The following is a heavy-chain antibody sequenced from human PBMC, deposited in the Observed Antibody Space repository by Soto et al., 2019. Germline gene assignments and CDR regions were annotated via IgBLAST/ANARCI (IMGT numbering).Heavy chain of an antibody. D-gene: IGHD3-16*01. Sequence: GASVKVSCKASGYTFTGYYMHWVRQAPGQGLEWMGWINPNSGGTNYAQKFQGWVTMTRDTSISTAYMELSRLRSDDTAVYYCAREGYYPMAKDAFDIWGQGTMVTVSS. CDR2: INPNSGGT. V-gene: IGHV1-2*04. CDR1: GYTFTGYY. J-gene: IGHJ3*02. CDR3: AREGYYPMAKDAFDI.